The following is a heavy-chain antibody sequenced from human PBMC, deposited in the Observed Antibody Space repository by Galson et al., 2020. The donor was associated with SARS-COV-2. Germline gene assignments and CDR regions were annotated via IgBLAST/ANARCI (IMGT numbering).Heavy chain of an antibody. Sequence: SETLSLTCAVYGGSISSYYWSWIRQPPGKGLEWIGYVHYSGRTTYNPSLKSRVTISLDTSKNDFSLKVTSVTAADTAVYYCAGAGAADYYKWFDLWGQGTLVTVSS. J-gene: IGHJ5*02. V-gene: IGHV4-59*01. CDR2: VHYSGRT. CDR1: GGSISSYY. D-gene: IGHD4-17*01. CDR3: AGAGAADYYKWFDL.